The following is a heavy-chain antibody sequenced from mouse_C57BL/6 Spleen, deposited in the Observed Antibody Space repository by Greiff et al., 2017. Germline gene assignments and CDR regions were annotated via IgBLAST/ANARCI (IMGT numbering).Heavy chain of an antibody. CDR3: ARAYGYDWYCDV. J-gene: IGHJ1*03. CDR1: GYSITSGYY. V-gene: IGHV3-6*01. CDR2: ISYDGSN. Sequence: EVQLQESGPGLVKPSQSLSLTCSVTGYSITSGYYWNWIRQFPGNKLEWMGYISYDGSNNYNPSLKNRISITRDTSKNQFFLKLNSVTTEDTATYYCARAYGYDWYCDVWGTGTTVTVSS. D-gene: IGHD2-2*01.